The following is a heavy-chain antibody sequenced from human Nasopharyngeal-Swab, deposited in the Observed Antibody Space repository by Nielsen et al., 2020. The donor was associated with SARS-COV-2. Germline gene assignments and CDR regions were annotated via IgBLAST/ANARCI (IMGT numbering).Heavy chain of an antibody. D-gene: IGHD3-22*01. V-gene: IGHV3-23*01. CDR2: ISRDSDST. CDR1: GFTFNYFA. Sequence: GESLKISCAASGFTFNYFAMSWVRQPPGKGLEWVAAISRDSDSTFYAGSVKGRFAISRDNSKNTLFLQMNTLRAGDTALYFCAKRDYYDTTGYFKSWGQGTLVTVSS. J-gene: IGHJ4*02. CDR3: AKRDYYDTTGYFKS.